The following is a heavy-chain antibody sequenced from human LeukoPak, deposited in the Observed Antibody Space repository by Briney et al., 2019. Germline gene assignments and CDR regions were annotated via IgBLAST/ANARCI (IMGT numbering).Heavy chain of an antibody. J-gene: IGHJ4*02. D-gene: IGHD6-13*01. Sequence: PGRSLRLSCAASGFIFSSYAMHWVRQAPGKGLEWVAVISYDGSNKYYADSVKGRFTISRDNSKNTLYLQMNSLRAEDTAVYYCARTGYSSSWYYFDYWGQGTLVTVSS. V-gene: IGHV3-30*04. CDR3: ARTGYSSSWYYFDY. CDR1: GFIFSSYA. CDR2: ISYDGSNK.